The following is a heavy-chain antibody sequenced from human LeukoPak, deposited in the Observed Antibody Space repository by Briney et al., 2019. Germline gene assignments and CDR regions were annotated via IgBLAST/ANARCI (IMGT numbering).Heavy chain of an antibody. CDR3: ARARPGIAVAGIDY. J-gene: IGHJ4*02. V-gene: IGHV1-2*02. CDR1: VYTFTGYY. D-gene: IGHD6-19*01. CDR2: INPNSGGT. Sequence: GASVKVSCKASVYTFTGYYMHWVRQAPGQGLEWMGWINPNSGGTNYAQKFQGRVTMTRDTSISTAYMELSRLRSDDTAVYYCARARPGIAVAGIDYWGRGTLVTVSS.